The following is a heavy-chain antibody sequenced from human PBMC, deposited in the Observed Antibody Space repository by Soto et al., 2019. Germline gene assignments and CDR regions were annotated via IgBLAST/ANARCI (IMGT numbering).Heavy chain of an antibody. Sequence: FLPRPVSCGSLNSFYRSWGPPPPGKGLEWIGYIYYSGSTNYNPSLKSRVTISVDTSKNQFSLKLSSVTAADTAVYYCARGPGYSGYSDGMDVWGQGTTVTVSS. D-gene: IGHD5-12*01. V-gene: IGHV4-59*01. CDR1: CGSLNSFY. J-gene: IGHJ6*02. CDR3: ARGPGYSGYSDGMDV. CDR2: IYYSGST.